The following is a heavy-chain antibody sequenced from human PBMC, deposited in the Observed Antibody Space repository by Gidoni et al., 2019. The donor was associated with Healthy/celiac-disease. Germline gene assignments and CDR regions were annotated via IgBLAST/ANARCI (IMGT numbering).Heavy chain of an antibody. CDR2: ISSSSSTI. Sequence: EVQLVESGGGLVQPGGSLRLSCADSGFTFSSYSMNWVRQAPGKGLGWVSYISSSSSTIYYADSVKGRFTISRDNAKNSLYRQMNSLRDEDTAVYYCARGGVEGFDPWGQGTLVTVSS. V-gene: IGHV3-48*02. CDR1: GFTFSSYS. J-gene: IGHJ5*02. D-gene: IGHD3-10*01. CDR3: ARGGVEGFDP.